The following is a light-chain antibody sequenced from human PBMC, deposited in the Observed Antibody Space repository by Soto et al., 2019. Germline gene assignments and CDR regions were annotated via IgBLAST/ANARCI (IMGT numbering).Light chain of an antibody. Sequence: EIVLTQSPGTLSLSPGERATLSCRASQSVSSNYLAWYQQKPGQAPRLLIYGASSSATGIPDRFSGSGSGTAFTLTISRLAPEAFALYHCQRYASSPLTFGGGTKVEIK. V-gene: IGKV3-20*01. CDR3: QRYASSPLT. CDR2: GAS. CDR1: QSVSSNY. J-gene: IGKJ4*01.